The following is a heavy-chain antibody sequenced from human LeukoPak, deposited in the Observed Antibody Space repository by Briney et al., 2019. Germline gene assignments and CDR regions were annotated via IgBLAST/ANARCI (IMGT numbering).Heavy chain of an antibody. CDR3: GRQRAGATDY. V-gene: IGHV4-39*01. Sequence: SETLSLTCTVSGGSISSTIYYWGWIRQPPGKGLEWIGTIYYSGTTSYNPSLKSRVTMSVDTSKNQFSLKLSSVTAADTGVYYCGRQRAGATDYWGQGTLVTVSS. J-gene: IGHJ4*02. CDR1: GGSISSTIYY. CDR2: IYYSGTT. D-gene: IGHD1-26*01.